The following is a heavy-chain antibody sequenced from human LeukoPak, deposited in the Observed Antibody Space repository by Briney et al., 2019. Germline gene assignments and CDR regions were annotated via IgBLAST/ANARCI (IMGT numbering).Heavy chain of an antibody. D-gene: IGHD3-10*01. J-gene: IGHJ4*02. CDR3: ARGVYGSGDY. CDR2: TYDGGRG. Sequence: SETLSLTCTVSGGYISSSLWTWIRQAPGKGLELIGFTYDGGRGNYKPSLRSRVDISLDTSKNRYSLRLTSVTAADTAVYYCARGVYGSGDYWGQGTLVTVSS. V-gene: IGHV4-59*13. CDR1: GGYISSSL.